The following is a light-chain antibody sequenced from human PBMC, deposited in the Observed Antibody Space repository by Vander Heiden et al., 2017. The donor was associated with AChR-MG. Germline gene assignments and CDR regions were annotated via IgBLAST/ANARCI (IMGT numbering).Light chain of an antibody. CDR1: SSNIGSNY. CDR3: AAWDDSLSGSWV. J-gene: IGLJ3*02. Sequence: QSVLTQPPSASGTPGQRVTISCSGSSSNIGSNYVYWYQHLPGTAPNLLIYRNNQRPSGVPDRFSGSKSGTSASLAISGLRSEDEADYYCAAWDDSLSGSWVFGGGTKLTVL. V-gene: IGLV1-47*01. CDR2: RNN.